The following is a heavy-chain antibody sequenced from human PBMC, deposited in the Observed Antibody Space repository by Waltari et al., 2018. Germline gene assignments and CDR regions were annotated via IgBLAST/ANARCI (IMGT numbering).Heavy chain of an antibody. D-gene: IGHD6-13*01. CDR1: GYTFTGYY. Sequence: QVQLVQSGAEVKKPGASVKVSCKASGYTFTGYYMHWVRPAPGQGLEWMGRINPNSGGTNYAQKFQGRVTMTRDTSISTAYMELSRLRSDDTAVYYCAIRAAATPEGAFDIWGQGTMVTVSS. J-gene: IGHJ3*02. CDR3: AIRAAATPEGAFDI. V-gene: IGHV1-2*06. CDR2: INPNSGGT.